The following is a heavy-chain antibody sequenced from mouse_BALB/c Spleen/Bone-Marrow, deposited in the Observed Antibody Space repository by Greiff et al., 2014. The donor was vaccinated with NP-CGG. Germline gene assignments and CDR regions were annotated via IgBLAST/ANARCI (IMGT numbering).Heavy chain of an antibody. D-gene: IGHD2-3*01. CDR2: IGPANGNT. V-gene: IGHV14-3*02. CDR1: GFNIKDTY. J-gene: IGHJ4*01. Sequence: EVKLVESGAELVKPGASVKLSCTASGFNIKDTYMHWVKQRPEQGLEWIGRIGPANGNTKYDPKFQGKATITADTSSNTAYLQLSSLTSEDTAVYYCARGLLQYYYAMDYWGQGTSVTVSS. CDR3: ARGLLQYYYAMDY.